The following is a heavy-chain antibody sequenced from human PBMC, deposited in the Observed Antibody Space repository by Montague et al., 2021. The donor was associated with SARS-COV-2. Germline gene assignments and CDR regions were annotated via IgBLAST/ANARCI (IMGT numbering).Heavy chain of an antibody. CDR1: GDSISSHF. CDR2: INYRWAT. CDR3: SRATSVRGAASWFDP. J-gene: IGHJ5*02. Sequence: SETLSLTCTVSGDSISSHFWAYIRQPPGKGMEWIGYINYRWATNHNYSLWIRVMMSVDTSKNQFSLQLTSVTAADTAVYYCSRATSVRGAASWFDPWGQGTLVTVSS. D-gene: IGHD3-10*01. V-gene: IGHV4-59*11.